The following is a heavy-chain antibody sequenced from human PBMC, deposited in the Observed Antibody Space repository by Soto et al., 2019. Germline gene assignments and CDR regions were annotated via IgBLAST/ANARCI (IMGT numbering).Heavy chain of an antibody. Sequence: XETLSLTCTVCGGSISSYYWILIRQPPGKGLERIGYIYYSGGTNDSPSLKSRGTISVDTSKNQCSLKVSSVTAAHPAVYYCASGDSSGIFDYWGQGTLVKVYS. CDR3: ASGDSSGIFDY. CDR2: IYYSGGT. V-gene: IGHV4-59*01. J-gene: IGHJ4*02. CDR1: GGSISSYY. D-gene: IGHD3-10*01.